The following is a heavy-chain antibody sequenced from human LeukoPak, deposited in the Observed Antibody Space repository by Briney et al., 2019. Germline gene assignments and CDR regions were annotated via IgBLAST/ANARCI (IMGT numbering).Heavy chain of an antibody. Sequence: GGSLRLSCAASGFTFSSYAMSWVRQAPGKGLEWVSAISASDGSTYYADSVKGRFTISRDNSKNTPYLQMNNLRDEDTAVYYCAKDVISVAGTPRYFDYWGQGTLVTVSS. D-gene: IGHD6-19*01. CDR3: AKDVISVAGTPRYFDY. J-gene: IGHJ4*02. CDR1: GFTFSSYA. V-gene: IGHV3-23*01. CDR2: ISASDGST.